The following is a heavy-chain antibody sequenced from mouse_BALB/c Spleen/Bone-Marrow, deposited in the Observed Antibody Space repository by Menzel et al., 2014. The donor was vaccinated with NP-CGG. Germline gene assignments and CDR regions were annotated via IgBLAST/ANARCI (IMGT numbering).Heavy chain of an antibody. CDR2: IDPSDSYT. D-gene: IGHD3-1*01. Sequence: VQLQQSGAELVKPGASVKLSCKASGYTFTSYWMHWVKQRPGQGLEWIGEIDPSDSYTNYNQKFKGKATLTVDKSSSTAYMQLSSLTSEDSAVYYRATARATSYAMDYWGQGTSVTVSS. J-gene: IGHJ4*01. V-gene: IGHV1-69*02. CDR3: ATARATSYAMDY. CDR1: GYTFTSYW.